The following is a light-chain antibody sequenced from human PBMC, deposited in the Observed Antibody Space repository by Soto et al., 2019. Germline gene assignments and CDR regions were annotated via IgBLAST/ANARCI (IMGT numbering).Light chain of an antibody. CDR3: QQYYSTPQLT. Sequence: DIVMTQSPDSLAVSLGERATINCKSSQSVLYSSNNKNYLAWYQQKPGQHPKLLIYRASTRESGVPDRFSGSGSVTDFPLTISSLQAEDVAVYYCQQYYSTPQLTFGGGTKVEIK. J-gene: IGKJ4*01. CDR2: RAS. CDR1: QSVLYSSNNKNY. V-gene: IGKV4-1*01.